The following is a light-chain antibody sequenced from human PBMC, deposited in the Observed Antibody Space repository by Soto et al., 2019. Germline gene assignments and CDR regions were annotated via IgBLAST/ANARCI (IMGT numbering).Light chain of an antibody. CDR2: EVS. CDR1: NSDIGGYNY. CDR3: CSYSRSGTPKWV. V-gene: IGLV2-14*01. Sequence: QSALTQPASVSGSPGQSITISCTGTNSDIGGYNYVSWYQHHPGKAPKLIIYEVSNRPSGVSNRFSGSKFGNTASLTVSGLQAEDEADYSCCSYSRSGTPKWVFGGGTKVTVL. J-gene: IGLJ2*01.